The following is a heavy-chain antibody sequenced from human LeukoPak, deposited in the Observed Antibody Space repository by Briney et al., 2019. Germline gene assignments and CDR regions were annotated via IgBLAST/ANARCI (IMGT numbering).Heavy chain of an antibody. J-gene: IGHJ5*02. CDR2: IYYSGST. CDR3: ASFRSGYGDYGNWFDP. V-gene: IGHV4-31*03. CDR1: GGSISSGGYY. D-gene: IGHD4-17*01. Sequence: SDTLSLTCTVSGGSISSGGYYWSWIRQPPGKGLEWIGYIYYSGSTYYNPSLKSRVTISVDTSKNQFSLKLSSVTAADTAVYYCASFRSGYGDYGNWFDPWGQGTLVTVSS.